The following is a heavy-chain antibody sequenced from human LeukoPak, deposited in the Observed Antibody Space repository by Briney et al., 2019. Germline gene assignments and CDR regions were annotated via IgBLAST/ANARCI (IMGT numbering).Heavy chain of an antibody. Sequence: SETLSLTCAVSGDSLNTYYWNWIRQTPGKGLEWIGYIYYSGHTDYNPSLKSRVTISVDTSKNQFSLSLRSVTAADTAVYYCARGASPKDAVFFDYWGQGALITVSS. CDR1: GDSLNTYY. D-gene: IGHD3-16*01. CDR3: ARGASPKDAVFFDY. CDR2: IYYSGHT. J-gene: IGHJ4*02. V-gene: IGHV4-59*08.